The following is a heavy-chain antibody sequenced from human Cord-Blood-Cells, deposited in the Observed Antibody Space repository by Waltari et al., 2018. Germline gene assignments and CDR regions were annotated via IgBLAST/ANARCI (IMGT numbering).Heavy chain of an antibody. D-gene: IGHD3-10*01. V-gene: IGHV1-2*02. CDR3: ARSKDYYGSGSYFDY. J-gene: IGHJ4*02. CDR2: INPNSGGT. Sequence: QVQLVQSGAEVKKPGASVKVSCKASGYTFTGYYMHWVRQAPGQGLEWMGWINPNSGGTNDAQKFQGRVTMTRDTSISTAYMELSRLRSDDTAVYYCARSKDYYGSGSYFDYWGQGTLVTVSS. CDR1: GYTFTGYY.